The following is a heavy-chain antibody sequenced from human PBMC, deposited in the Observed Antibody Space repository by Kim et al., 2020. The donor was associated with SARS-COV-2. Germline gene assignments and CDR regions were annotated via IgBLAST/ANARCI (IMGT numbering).Heavy chain of an antibody. CDR3: ARGPDYYGSGSYYSLNWFDP. CDR1: GGSISSYY. D-gene: IGHD3-10*01. V-gene: IGHV4-59*13. CDR2: IYYSGST. Sequence: SETLSLTCTVSGGSISSYYWSWIRQPPGKGLEWIGYIYYSGSTNYNPSLKSRVTISVDTSKNQFSLKLSSVTAADTAVYYCARGPDYYGSGSYYSLNWFDPWGQGTLVTVSS. J-gene: IGHJ5*02.